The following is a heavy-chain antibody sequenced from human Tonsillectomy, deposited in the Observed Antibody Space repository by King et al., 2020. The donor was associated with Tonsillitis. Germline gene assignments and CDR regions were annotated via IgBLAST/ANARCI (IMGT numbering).Heavy chain of an antibody. J-gene: IGHJ2*01. Sequence: VQLQESGPGLVKPSETLSLTCTVSGGSISTYYWSWIRQPPGKRLEWIGYIYDHGSTSYTPSLKSRVTISVDTSKNQFSLKLSSVTAADTAVYYCARGPNDFDLWGRGTLVTVSS. CDR2: IYDHGST. CDR3: ARGPNDFDL. V-gene: IGHV4-59*01. CDR1: GGSISTYY.